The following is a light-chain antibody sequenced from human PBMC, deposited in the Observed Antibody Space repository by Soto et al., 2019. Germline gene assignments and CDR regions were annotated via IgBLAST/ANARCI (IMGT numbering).Light chain of an antibody. V-gene: IGKV3-15*01. Sequence: IVMSQSPATLSVTKGERATLSCRASQSVGSNLACYQQTPGQAPRLLIYDASTVATGVPSRFSGSGSVTEYTPTLSLLQSEDFAVYCSQHYNNSPHTFGEGS. CDR3: QHYNNSPHT. CDR1: QSVGSN. J-gene: IGKJ4*02. CDR2: DAS.